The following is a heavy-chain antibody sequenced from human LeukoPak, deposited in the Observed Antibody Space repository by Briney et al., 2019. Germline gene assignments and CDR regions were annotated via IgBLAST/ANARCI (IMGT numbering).Heavy chain of an antibody. J-gene: IGHJ4*02. D-gene: IGHD4-17*01. Sequence: ASVKVPCKASGYTFTDYYIHWVRQAPGQGLEWMGWINPNSGGTNYAQKFQGRVTMTRDTSISTAYMELSRLRSDDTAVYYCARIYGSEDYWGQGTLVTVSS. CDR2: INPNSGGT. CDR3: ARIYGSEDY. CDR1: GYTFTDYY. V-gene: IGHV1-2*02.